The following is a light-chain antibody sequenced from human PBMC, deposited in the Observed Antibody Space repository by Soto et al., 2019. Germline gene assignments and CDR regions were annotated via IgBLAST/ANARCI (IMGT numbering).Light chain of an antibody. CDR1: QSISSW. CDR3: QQDNSYWT. J-gene: IGKJ1*01. CDR2: KAS. V-gene: IGKV1-5*03. Sequence: DIQMTQSPSTLSASVGDRVTITCRASQSISSWLAWYQQKPGQAPKLLIYKASSLESGVPSRFSGSGSGTEFTLTISSLQPDDFATYYCQQDNSYWTFGQGTKVEIK.